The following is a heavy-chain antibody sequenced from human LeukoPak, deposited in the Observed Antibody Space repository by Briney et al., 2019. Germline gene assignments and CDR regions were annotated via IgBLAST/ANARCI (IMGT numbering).Heavy chain of an antibody. Sequence: GGSLRLSCAASGFTFDDYAMHWVRQAPGKGLEWVSGISWNSGSIGYADSVKGRFTISRDNAKNSLYLQMNSLRAEDTALYYCAKAGYYDSSGYPYYFDYWGQGTLVTVSP. D-gene: IGHD3-22*01. J-gene: IGHJ4*02. V-gene: IGHV3-9*01. CDR1: GFTFDDYA. CDR3: AKAGYYDSSGYPYYFDY. CDR2: ISWNSGSI.